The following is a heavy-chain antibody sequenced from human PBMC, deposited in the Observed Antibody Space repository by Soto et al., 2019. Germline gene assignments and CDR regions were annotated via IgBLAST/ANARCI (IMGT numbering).Heavy chain of an antibody. CDR3: ARDRIQFSVDV. CDR1: GGSINSGGHY. CDR2: IYKTGST. V-gene: IGHV4-31*03. J-gene: IGHJ6*02. Sequence: PSETLSLTCSVSGGSINSGGHYWSWIHQHPGKGLEWIGHIYKTGSTDFNPSLKDRLTISIDTSKNQFSLSLRSVTDADTAVYYCARDRIQFSVDVWGQGTTVTVSS. D-gene: IGHD5-18*01.